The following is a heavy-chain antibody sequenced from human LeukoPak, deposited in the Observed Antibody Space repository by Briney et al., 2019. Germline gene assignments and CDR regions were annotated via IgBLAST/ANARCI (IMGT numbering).Heavy chain of an antibody. V-gene: IGHV3-53*01. CDR2: IYSGGST. CDR3: ASSSYGSGRYGMDV. CDR1: GFTVSSNY. J-gene: IGHJ6*02. Sequence: GGSLRLSCAASGFTVSSNYMSWVRQAPGKALEWVSVIYSGGSTYYADSVKGRFTISRDNSKNTLYLQMNSLRAEDTAVYYCASSSYGSGRYGMDVWGQGTTVTVSS. D-gene: IGHD3-10*01.